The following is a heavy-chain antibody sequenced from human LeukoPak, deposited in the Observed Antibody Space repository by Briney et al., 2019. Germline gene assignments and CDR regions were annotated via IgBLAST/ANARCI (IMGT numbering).Heavy chain of an antibody. CDR2: INPSSGST. CDR3: ARAGGYCSSSSCYLAYYFDY. J-gene: IGHJ4*02. D-gene: IGHD2-2*01. Sequence: GASVKVSCKTSGYPVTNSYMHRVRQAPGQGLEWMGIINPSSGSTNYAQKFQGRVTMTRDMSTSTVYTELSSLRSEDTAVYYCARAGGYCSSSSCYLAYYFDYWGQGTLVTVSS. CDR1: GYPVTNSY. V-gene: IGHV1-46*01.